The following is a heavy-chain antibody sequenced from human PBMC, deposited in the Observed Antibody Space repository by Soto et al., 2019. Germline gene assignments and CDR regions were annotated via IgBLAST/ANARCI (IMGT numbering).Heavy chain of an antibody. D-gene: IGHD2-8*01. V-gene: IGHV4-38-2*01. J-gene: IGHJ6*02. CDR1: VYSISSGYY. CDR2: IYHSGST. CDR3: ARAHCTNGVCYRGMDV. Sequence: SETLSLTCAVSVYSISSGYYWGWIRQPPGKGLEWIGSIYHSGSTYYNPSLKSRVTISVDTSKNQFSLKLSSVTAADTAVYYCARAHCTNGVCYRGMDVWGQGTTVTSP.